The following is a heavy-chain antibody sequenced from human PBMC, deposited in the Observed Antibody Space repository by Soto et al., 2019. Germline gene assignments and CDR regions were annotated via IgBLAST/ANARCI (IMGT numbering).Heavy chain of an antibody. J-gene: IGHJ4*02. CDR3: ARDQGSHPGE. V-gene: IGHV4-4*02. CDR2: IHHSGST. D-gene: IGHD6-13*01. CDR1: GLSISSDNW. Sequence: QVQLQESGPGLVRPSGTVSLTCAVSGLSISSDNWWSWVRQPPGKGLEWIGEIHHSGSTNYNPSLKSRVTMSVAPSKDLFSLTLNAVTAADTAFYYSARDQGSHPGEWGQGTLVSGSS.